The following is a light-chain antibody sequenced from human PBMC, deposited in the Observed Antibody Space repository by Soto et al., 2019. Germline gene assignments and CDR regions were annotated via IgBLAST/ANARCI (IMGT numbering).Light chain of an antibody. V-gene: IGLV2-11*01. CDR3: CSYAGSYTVV. CDR2: DVS. J-gene: IGLJ2*01. CDR1: SSDVGGYNY. Sequence: QSALTQPRSVSGSPGQSVTISCTGTSSDVGGYNYVSWYQRHPGKARKLMIYDVSKRPSGVPDRFSGSKSGNTASLTISGLQAEDEADYYCCSYAGSYTVVFGGGTKLTVL.